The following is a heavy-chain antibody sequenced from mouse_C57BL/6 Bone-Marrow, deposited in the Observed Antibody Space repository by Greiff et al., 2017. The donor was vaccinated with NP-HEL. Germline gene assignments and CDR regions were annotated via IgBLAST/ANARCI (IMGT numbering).Heavy chain of an antibody. D-gene: IGHD1-1*01. CDR1: GFTFSDYY. CDR2: ISNGGGST. Sequence: EVQLVESGGGLVQPGGSLKLSCAASGFTFSDYYMYWVRQTREKRLEWVAYISNGGGSTYYLDTVKGRFTISRDNAKNTLYLQMSRLKSEDTAMYYCARFITTVVSPYFDVWGTGTTVTVSS. CDR3: ARFITTVVSPYFDV. V-gene: IGHV5-12*01. J-gene: IGHJ1*03.